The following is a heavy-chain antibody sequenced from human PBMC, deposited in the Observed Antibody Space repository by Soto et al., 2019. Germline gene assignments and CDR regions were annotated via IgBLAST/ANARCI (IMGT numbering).Heavy chain of an antibody. D-gene: IGHD6-13*01. CDR3: AHRRGICSWDNWFDP. CDR1: GFSLSTSGVG. V-gene: IGHV2-5*02. Sequence: QITLKESGPTLVKPTQTLTLTCTFSGFSLSTSGVGVGWIRQPPGKALEWLALIYWDDDKRYSPSLKSRLTITKDTSRNQVVLIMTNMDPVDTATYYCAHRRGICSWDNWFDPWGQGTLVTVSS. J-gene: IGHJ5*02. CDR2: IYWDDDK.